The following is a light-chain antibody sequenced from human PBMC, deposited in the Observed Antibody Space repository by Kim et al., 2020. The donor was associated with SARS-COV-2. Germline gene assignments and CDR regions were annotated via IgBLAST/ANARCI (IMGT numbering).Light chain of an antibody. Sequence: GKTVTISCPRSSGSIYDNYVQWYQQRPGGVPTTVIYEDDQRPSGVSDRFSGSIDNSSNSASLTISGLRTEDEADYYCQSYNRDNVIFGGGTQLTVL. CDR3: QSYNRDNVI. CDR1: SGSIYDNY. V-gene: IGLV6-57*03. CDR2: EDD. J-gene: IGLJ2*01.